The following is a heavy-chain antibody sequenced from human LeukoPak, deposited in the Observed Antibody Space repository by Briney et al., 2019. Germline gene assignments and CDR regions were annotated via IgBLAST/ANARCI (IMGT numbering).Heavy chain of an antibody. V-gene: IGHV3-11*01. CDR2: ISSSGSTI. CDR1: GFTFSDYY. D-gene: IGHD5-24*01. CDR3: AREAARDGYNFIAH. J-gene: IGHJ4*02. Sequence: PGGSLRLSCAASGFTFSDYYMSWIRQAPGKRLEWVSYISSSGSTIYYADSVKGRFTISRDNAKNSLYLQMNSLRAEDTAVYYCAREAARDGYNFIAHWGQGTLVTVSS.